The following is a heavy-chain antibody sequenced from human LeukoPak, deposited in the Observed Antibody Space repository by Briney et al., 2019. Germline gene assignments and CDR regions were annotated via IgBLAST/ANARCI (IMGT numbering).Heavy chain of an antibody. Sequence: GGSLRLSCAASGLTFSSYAMSWVRQAPGKGLEWVSTISGSGGGTFYADSVKGRFTISRDNSKNTLYLQMNSLRAEDTAVYYCAKGVSSSWTFDYWGQGTLVTVSS. J-gene: IGHJ4*02. D-gene: IGHD6-13*01. CDR1: GLTFSSYA. CDR3: AKGVSSSWTFDY. CDR2: ISGSGGGT. V-gene: IGHV3-23*01.